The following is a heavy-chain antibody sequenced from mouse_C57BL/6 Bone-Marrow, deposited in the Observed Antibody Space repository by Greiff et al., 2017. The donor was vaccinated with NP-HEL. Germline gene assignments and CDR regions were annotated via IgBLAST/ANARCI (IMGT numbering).Heavy chain of an antibody. J-gene: IGHJ3*01. D-gene: IGHD1-1*01. CDR3: ASEDYGSSVAY. CDR2: IWGVGST. CDR1: GFSLTSYG. Sequence: VKLMESGPGLVAPSQSLSITCTVSGFSLTSYGVDWVRQSPGKGLEWLGVIWGVGSTNYNSALKSRLSISKDNSKSQVFLKMNSLQTDDTAMYYCASEDYGSSVAYWGQGTLVTVSA. V-gene: IGHV2-6*01.